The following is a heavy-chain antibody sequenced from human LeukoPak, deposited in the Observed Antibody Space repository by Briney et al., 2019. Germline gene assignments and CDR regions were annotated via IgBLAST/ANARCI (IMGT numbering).Heavy chain of an antibody. D-gene: IGHD6-13*01. J-gene: IGHJ4*02. Sequence: GGSLRLSCAASGFTFSSYWTYWVRQAPGKGLVWVSRINSDGSSTNYADSVKGRFTISRDNAKYTLYLQMNSLRAEDTAVYYCARESSSWYDSFDYWGQGTLVTVSS. V-gene: IGHV3-74*01. CDR2: INSDGSST. CDR1: GFTFSSYW. CDR3: ARESSSWYDSFDY.